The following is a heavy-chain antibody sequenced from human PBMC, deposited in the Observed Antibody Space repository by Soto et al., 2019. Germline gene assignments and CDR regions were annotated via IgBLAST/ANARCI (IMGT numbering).Heavy chain of an antibody. J-gene: IGHJ4*02. Sequence: PGGALRLSCAASGFTFSSYEMNWVRQAPGKGLEWVSYISSSGSTIYYADSVKGRFTISRDNAKNSLYLQMNSLRAEDTAVYYCARGPGYSSGWSPFDYWGQGTLVTVSS. D-gene: IGHD6-19*01. CDR1: GFTFSSYE. CDR3: ARGPGYSSGWSPFDY. CDR2: ISSSGSTI. V-gene: IGHV3-48*03.